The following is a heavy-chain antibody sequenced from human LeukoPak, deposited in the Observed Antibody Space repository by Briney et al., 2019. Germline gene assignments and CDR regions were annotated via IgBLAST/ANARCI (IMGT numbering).Heavy chain of an antibody. CDR2: ISSSSSYI. CDR3: ARPNLYSTSLDAFDI. Sequence: GRSLRLSCAASGFTFSSYSMNWVRQAPGKGPEWVSSISSSSSYIYYADSVKGRFTISRDNAKNSLYLQVNSLRAEDTAVYYCARPNLYSTSLDAFDIWGQGTMVTVSS. D-gene: IGHD2-8*01. V-gene: IGHV3-21*01. J-gene: IGHJ3*02. CDR1: GFTFSSYS.